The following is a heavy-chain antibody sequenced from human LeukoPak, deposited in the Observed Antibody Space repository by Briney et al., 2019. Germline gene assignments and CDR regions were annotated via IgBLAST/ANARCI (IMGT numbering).Heavy chain of an antibody. D-gene: IGHD3-9*01. V-gene: IGHV3-21*01. Sequence: GGSLRLSCAASGFTFSSYSMNWVRQAPGKGLEWVSSISSSSSYIYYADSVKGRFTISRDNAKNSLYLQMNSLRAEDTAVYYCARVNFDWFSWFDPWGQGTLVTVSS. J-gene: IGHJ5*02. CDR3: ARVNFDWFSWFDP. CDR1: GFTFSSYS. CDR2: ISSSSSYI.